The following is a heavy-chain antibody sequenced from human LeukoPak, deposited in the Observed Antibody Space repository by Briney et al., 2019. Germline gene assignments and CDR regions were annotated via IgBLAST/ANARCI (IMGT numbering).Heavy chain of an antibody. D-gene: IGHD3-10*01. CDR2: IKQDGSEK. CDR3: ARDNSGGSGSYYKGWHYYYMDV. V-gene: IGHV3-7*01. Sequence: PGGSLRLSCAASGFTFSSYWMSWVRQAPGKGLEWVANIKQDGSEKYYVDSVKGRFTISRDNAKNSLYLQMNSLRAEDTAVYYCARDNSGGSGSYYKGWHYYYMDVWGQGTLVTVSS. CDR1: GFTFSSYW. J-gene: IGHJ6*03.